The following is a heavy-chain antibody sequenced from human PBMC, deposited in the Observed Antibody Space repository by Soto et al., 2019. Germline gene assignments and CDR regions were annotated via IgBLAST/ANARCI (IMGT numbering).Heavy chain of an antibody. Sequence: EVQLVESGGGLVQPGGSLRLSCAASGFTFSSHSMNWVRQAPGKGLEWVSYISSSSSNIYYPDSVRGRFTISRDNAKNSLYLQMNSLRAEDTAVYYCARDGNAPDLWGQETMVTVSS. CDR3: ARDGNAPDL. V-gene: IGHV3-48*01. CDR1: GFTFSSHS. CDR2: ISSSSSNI. J-gene: IGHJ3*01.